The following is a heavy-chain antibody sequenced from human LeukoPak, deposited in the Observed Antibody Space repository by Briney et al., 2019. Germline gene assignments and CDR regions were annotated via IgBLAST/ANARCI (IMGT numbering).Heavy chain of an antibody. D-gene: IGHD3-3*01. Sequence: GGSLRLSCAASGFTFSSYAMSWVRQAPGKGLEWVSAISGSGGSTYYADSVKGRFTISRDNSKNTLYLQMNSLRAEDTAVYYCAKETHYDFWSGYPRYNWFYPWGQGTLVTVSS. CDR3: AKETHYDFWSGYPRYNWFYP. V-gene: IGHV3-23*01. CDR2: ISGSGGST. J-gene: IGHJ5*02. CDR1: GFTFSSYA.